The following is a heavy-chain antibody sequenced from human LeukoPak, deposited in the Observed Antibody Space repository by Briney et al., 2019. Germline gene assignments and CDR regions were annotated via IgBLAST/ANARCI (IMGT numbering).Heavy chain of an antibody. J-gene: IGHJ4*02. Sequence: GGSLRLSCAASGFTFSNYWMSWVRQAPGKGLEWVAHINQDGSEIYYVDSLKGRFTISRDNAKNSLYLQMNSLRAEDTAVYYCARDKIVGATHLDYWGQGTPVTVSS. CDR1: GFTFSNYW. CDR3: ARDKIVGATHLDY. CDR2: INQDGSEI. D-gene: IGHD1-26*01. V-gene: IGHV3-7*01.